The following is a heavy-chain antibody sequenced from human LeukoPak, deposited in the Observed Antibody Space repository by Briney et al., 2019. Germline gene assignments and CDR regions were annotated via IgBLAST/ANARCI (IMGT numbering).Heavy chain of an antibody. J-gene: IGHJ4*02. Sequence: GGSLRLSCAASGFTFDDYAMHWVQQAPGKGLEWVSGISWNSGSIGYADSVKGRFTISRDNAKNSLYLQMNSLRAEDTALYYCANMVRGGYWGQGTLVTVSS. V-gene: IGHV3-9*01. CDR2: ISWNSGSI. D-gene: IGHD3-10*01. CDR3: ANMVRGGY. CDR1: GFTFDDYA.